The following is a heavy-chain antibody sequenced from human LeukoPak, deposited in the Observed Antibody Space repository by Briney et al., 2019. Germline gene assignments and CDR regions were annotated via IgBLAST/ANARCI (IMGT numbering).Heavy chain of an antibody. D-gene: IGHD6-13*01. CDR2: IKQDGSEK. Sequence: PGGSLRLSCAASGFTFSSYWMSWVRQAPGKGLEGVANIKQDGSEKYYVDSVKGRFTISRDNAKNSLYLQMNSLRAEDTAVYYCARGVGIAAAGYFDYWGQGTLVTVSS. V-gene: IGHV3-7*01. J-gene: IGHJ4*02. CDR1: GFTFSSYW. CDR3: ARGVGIAAAGYFDY.